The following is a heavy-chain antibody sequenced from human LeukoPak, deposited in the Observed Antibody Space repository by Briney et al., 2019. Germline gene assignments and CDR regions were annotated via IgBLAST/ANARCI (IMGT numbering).Heavy chain of an antibody. J-gene: IGHJ4*02. CDR2: ISSSGSNI. Sequence: GGSLRLSCAASGFTFSTFEMKWVRQAPGKGLEWVSYISSSGSNIYYADSVKGRFTISRDNAKSPLYLQMNRLRADDTAVYYCARASGGLRLDYWGQGTLVTVSS. D-gene: IGHD2-15*01. CDR1: GFTFSTFE. CDR3: ARASGGLRLDY. V-gene: IGHV3-48*03.